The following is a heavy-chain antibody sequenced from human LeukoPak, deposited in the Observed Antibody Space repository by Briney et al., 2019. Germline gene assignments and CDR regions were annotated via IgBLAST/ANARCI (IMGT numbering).Heavy chain of an antibody. V-gene: IGHV3-33*06. CDR3: AKSIFPRGDGYNPIDC. CDR2: IWYDRINK. J-gene: IGHJ4*02. Sequence: QPGGSLRLYCAASGFTFSSYGMHWVRQAPGKGLEWVAVIWYDRINKYYVDSVKGRFTISRDNSKNTLYLQMNSLRAEDTAVYYCAKSIFPRGDGYNPIDCWGQGTPVSVSS. CDR1: GFTFSSYG. D-gene: IGHD5-24*01.